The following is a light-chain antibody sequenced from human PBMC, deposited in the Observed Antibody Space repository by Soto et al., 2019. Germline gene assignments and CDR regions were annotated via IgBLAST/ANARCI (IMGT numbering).Light chain of an antibody. J-gene: IGKJ1*01. CDR3: QQYNNWPRT. CDR1: QSVSSN. V-gene: IGKV3-15*01. CDR2: GAS. Sequence: ILVTQSPATRAVSSGEIAALSFRASQSVSSNLAWYQQKPGQAPRLLIYGASTRATGIPARFSGSGSGTEFTLTISSLQSQDFAVYYCQQYNNWPRTFGQGTKVDIK.